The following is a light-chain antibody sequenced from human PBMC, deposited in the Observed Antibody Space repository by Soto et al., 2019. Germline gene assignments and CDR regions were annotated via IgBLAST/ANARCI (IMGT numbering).Light chain of an antibody. Sequence: EIVLTQSPGTLSLSPGERATLSCRASQSVRSSFLAWYQHKPGQAPRLLIYGASSRTTGIPDRFSGSASGTDFTLTISRLEPEDFAVYYCQHHGNSPITFGQGTRLELK. CDR1: QSVRSSF. V-gene: IGKV3-20*01. CDR3: QHHGNSPIT. J-gene: IGKJ5*01. CDR2: GAS.